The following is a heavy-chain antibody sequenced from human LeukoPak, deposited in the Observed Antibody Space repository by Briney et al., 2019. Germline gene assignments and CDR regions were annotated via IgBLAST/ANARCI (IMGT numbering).Heavy chain of an antibody. D-gene: IGHD4/OR15-4a*01. CDR3: ASFRTMVQTPNWFDP. CDR1: GGSFSGYY. J-gene: IGHJ5*02. CDR2: INHSGST. V-gene: IGHV4-34*01. Sequence: PSETLSLTCAVYGGSFSGYYWSWIRQPPGKGLEWIGEINHSGSTNYHPSLKSRVSISVDTSKNQFSLKLSSVTAADTAVYYCASFRTMVQTPNWFDPWGQGTLVTVSS.